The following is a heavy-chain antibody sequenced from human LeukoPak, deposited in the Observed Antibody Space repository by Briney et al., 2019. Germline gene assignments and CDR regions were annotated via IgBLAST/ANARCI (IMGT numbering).Heavy chain of an antibody. CDR3: ARVPKHSSPDY. V-gene: IGHV1-2*02. Sequence: ASVKVSCKASGYTFTGYYMHWVRQAPGQGLEWMGWINPNSGGTNYAQKFQGRVTMTRDTSISTAYMELSSLRSEDTAVYYCARVPKHSSPDYWGQGTLVTVSS. CDR1: GYTFTGYY. CDR2: INPNSGGT. J-gene: IGHJ4*02. D-gene: IGHD6-19*01.